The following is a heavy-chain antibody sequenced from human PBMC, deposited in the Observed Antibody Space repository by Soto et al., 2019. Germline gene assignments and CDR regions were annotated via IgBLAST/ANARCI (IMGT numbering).Heavy chain of an antibody. CDR2: INPSGGRT. J-gene: IGHJ6*02. CDR3: ARDRHMDV. V-gene: IGHV1-46*01. Sequence: QVQLVQSGAEVKKPGASVKASCKASGYTFTSYYRHWVRQAPGQGLGWIGIINPSGGRTSYTKKVQGSVTMTSDAPTTTVYTELSSLRSKDTAVYYCARDRHMDVWGQGTTVTVSS. CDR1: GYTFTSYY.